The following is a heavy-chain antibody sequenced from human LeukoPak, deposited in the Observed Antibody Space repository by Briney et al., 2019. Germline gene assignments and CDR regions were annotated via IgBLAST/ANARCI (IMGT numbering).Heavy chain of an antibody. CDR3: ALGATSIADDTLRLDV. J-gene: IGHJ6*02. Sequence: ASVKVSCKASGYTFTVYYMHWVRQAPGQGLKWMGWINPNSGGTNYAQKFQGRVTMTRDTSISTAYMELSRLRSDDTAVYYCALGATSIADDTLRLDVWGQGTTVTVSS. D-gene: IGHD6-6*01. CDR1: GYTFTVYY. CDR2: INPNSGGT. V-gene: IGHV1-2*02.